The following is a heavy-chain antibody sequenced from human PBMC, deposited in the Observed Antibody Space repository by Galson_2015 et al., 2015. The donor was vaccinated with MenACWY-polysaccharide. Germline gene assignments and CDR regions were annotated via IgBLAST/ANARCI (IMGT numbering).Heavy chain of an antibody. D-gene: IGHD3-10*01. J-gene: IGHJ5*02. Sequence: ETLSLTCSVSGGSISRTSHYWGWIRQSPGQGLEWIASIYDTGRTFYNPSFEGRVTISIDTSKSHFSLNLTSVTAADTAIYFCARDGHYYGSGSYGWFDPWGQGTLVVVSS. CDR1: GGSISRTSHY. CDR2: IYDTGRT. CDR3: ARDGHYYGSGSYGWFDP. V-gene: IGHV4-39*07.